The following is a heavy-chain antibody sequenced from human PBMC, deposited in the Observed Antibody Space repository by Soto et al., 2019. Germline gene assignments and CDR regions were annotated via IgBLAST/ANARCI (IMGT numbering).Heavy chain of an antibody. V-gene: IGHV1-69*13. CDR2: IIPIFGTA. CDR3: ARDSSGYYPDAFDI. Sequence: EASVKVSCKASGGTFSSYAISWVRQAPGQGLGWMGGIIPIFGTANYAQKFQGRVTITADESTSTAYMELSSLRSEDTAVYYCARDSSGYYPDAFDIWGQGTMVTVSS. J-gene: IGHJ3*02. D-gene: IGHD3-22*01. CDR1: GGTFSSYA.